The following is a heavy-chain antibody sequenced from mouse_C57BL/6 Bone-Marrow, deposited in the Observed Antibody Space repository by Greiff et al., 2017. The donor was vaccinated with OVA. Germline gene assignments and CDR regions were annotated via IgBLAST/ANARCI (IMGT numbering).Heavy chain of an antibody. V-gene: IGHV3-6*01. D-gene: IGHD2-4*01. CDR1: GYSITSGYY. CDR2: ISYDGSN. J-gene: IGHJ3*01. CDR3: ARGVDYLPAY. Sequence: EVQLQESGPGLVKPSQSLSLTCSVTGYSITSGYYWNWIRQFPGNKLEWMGYISYDGSNNYNPSLKNRISITRDTSKNQFFLKLNSVTTEDTATYYCARGVDYLPAYWGQGTLVTVSA.